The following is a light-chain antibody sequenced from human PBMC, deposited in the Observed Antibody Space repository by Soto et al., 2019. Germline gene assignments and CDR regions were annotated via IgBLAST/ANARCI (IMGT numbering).Light chain of an antibody. CDR2: SAS. CDR1: HSASSD. Sequence: EIVMTPSPANQSVSAVERPTLCSPASHSASSDLIWYQQKPGQAPWLLIYSASTRATGIPARFSGSGSGTEFTLTISSLQSEDFAVYYCQQYNKWPWTFGQGTKVDI. V-gene: IGKV3-15*01. J-gene: IGKJ1*01. CDR3: QQYNKWPWT.